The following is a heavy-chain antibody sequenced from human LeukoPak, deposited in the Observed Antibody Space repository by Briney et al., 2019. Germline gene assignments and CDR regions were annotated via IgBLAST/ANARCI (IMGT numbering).Heavy chain of an antibody. CDR2: ISAYNGNT. D-gene: IGHD5-12*01. J-gene: IGHJ3*02. V-gene: IGHV1-18*01. Sequence: GASVKVSCKASGYTFTSYGISWVRQAPGQGLEWMGWISAYNGNTSYAQKFQGRVTMTRDMSTSTVYMELSSLRSEDTAVYYCARGRGYGDAFDIWGQGTMVTVSS. CDR3: ARGRGYGDAFDI. CDR1: GYTFTSYG.